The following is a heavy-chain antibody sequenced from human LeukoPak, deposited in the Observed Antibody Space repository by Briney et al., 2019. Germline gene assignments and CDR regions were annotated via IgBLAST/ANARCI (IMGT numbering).Heavy chain of an antibody. V-gene: IGHV4-39*01. CDR1: GGSIRSSNYY. D-gene: IGHD2-15*01. CDR3: ARLSGPLGFCSGGPCYSDWYFDL. CDR2: IYYNGSP. Sequence: KSSETLSLTCTVSGGSIRSSNYYWGWIRQPPRKGLEWIGNIYYNGSPYYNPSLKSRVTISVDTSKNQFSLKLSSVTAPETAVYYCARLSGPLGFCSGGPCYSDWYFDLWGRGTLVTVSS. J-gene: IGHJ2*01.